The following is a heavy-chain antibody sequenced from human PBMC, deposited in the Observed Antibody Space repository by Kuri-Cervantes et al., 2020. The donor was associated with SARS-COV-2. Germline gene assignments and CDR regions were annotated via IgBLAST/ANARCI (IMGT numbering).Heavy chain of an antibody. Sequence: GESLKISCAASGFTFSSYGMHWVRQAPGKGLEWVANIKQDGSEKYYVDSVKGRFTISRDNAKNSLYLQMNSLRAEDTAVYYCASPPYYGSGSYYPNDAFDIWGQGTMVTVSS. CDR1: GFTFSSYG. J-gene: IGHJ3*02. D-gene: IGHD3-10*01. CDR2: IKQDGSEK. CDR3: ASPPYYGSGSYYPNDAFDI. V-gene: IGHV3-7*01.